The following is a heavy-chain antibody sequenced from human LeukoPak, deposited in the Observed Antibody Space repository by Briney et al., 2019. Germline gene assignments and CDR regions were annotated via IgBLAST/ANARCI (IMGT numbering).Heavy chain of an antibody. Sequence: GGSLRLSCAASGFTLSMFLMSWVRQAPGEGLEWVASIKQDGSETRYVDSMKGRFTIFRDNTKTSLYLQMNSLRAEDTAVYYCARYGLGDTFDIWGQGTVVTVSS. D-gene: IGHD3-10*01. CDR1: GFTLSMFL. CDR3: ARYGLGDTFDI. J-gene: IGHJ3*02. V-gene: IGHV3-7*01. CDR2: IKQDGSET.